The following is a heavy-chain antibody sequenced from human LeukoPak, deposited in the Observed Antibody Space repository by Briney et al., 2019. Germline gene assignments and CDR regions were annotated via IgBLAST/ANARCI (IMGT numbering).Heavy chain of an antibody. D-gene: IGHD4-17*01. V-gene: IGHV4-4*07. CDR3: ARVSHGDYAGNWYFDL. CDR1: GGSISSYY. CDR2: IYTSGST. Sequence: SETLSLTCTVPGGSISSYYWSWIRQPGANGLEWIGRIYTSGSTNYNPSLKSRVTMSVDTSKNQFSLKPSSVTAADTAVYYCARVSHGDYAGNWYFDLWGRGTLVTVSS. J-gene: IGHJ2*01.